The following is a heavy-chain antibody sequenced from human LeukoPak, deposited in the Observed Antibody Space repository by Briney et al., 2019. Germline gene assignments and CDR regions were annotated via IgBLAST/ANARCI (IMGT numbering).Heavy chain of an antibody. Sequence: GSLRLSCVASGFTFSSYAMSRVRQAPGKGLERVSGISGSGSSTSHADSVKGRFTISRDNSKNTLYLQMNSLRAEDTAVYYCAKGTQIYCSDIKCYPFDYWGQGTLVTVSS. D-gene: IGHD2-15*01. J-gene: IGHJ4*02. V-gene: IGHV3-23*01. CDR3: AKGTQIYCSDIKCYPFDY. CDR1: GFTFSSYA. CDR2: ISGSGSST.